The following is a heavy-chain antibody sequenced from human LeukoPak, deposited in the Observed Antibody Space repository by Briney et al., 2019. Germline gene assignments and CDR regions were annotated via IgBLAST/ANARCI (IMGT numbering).Heavy chain of an antibody. CDR3: ARVGLESYSSSWRSHYYYMDV. V-gene: IGHV3-21*01. CDR1: GFTFSSYS. CDR2: ISSSSSYI. J-gene: IGHJ6*03. D-gene: IGHD6-13*01. Sequence: GGSLRLSCAASGFTFSSYSMNWVRQAPGKGLEWVSSISSSSSYIYYADSVKGRFTISRDNAKNSLYLQMNSLRAEDTAVYYCARVGLESYSSSWRSHYYYMDVWGKGTTVTVSS.